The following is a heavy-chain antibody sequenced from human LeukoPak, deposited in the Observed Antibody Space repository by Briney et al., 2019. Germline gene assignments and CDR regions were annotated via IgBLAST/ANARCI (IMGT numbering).Heavy chain of an antibody. V-gene: IGHV3-66*01. CDR2: IYSGGST. CDR1: GFTVSSNY. CDR3: ARIRGVAVTTWKGIDY. D-gene: IGHD4-17*01. J-gene: IGHJ4*02. Sequence: GGSLRLSCAASGFTVSSNYVSWVRQAPGKGLEWVSVIYSGGSTYYADSVKGRFTISRDNSKNTLYLQMNSLRAEDTAVYYCARIRGVAVTTWKGIDYWGQGTLVTVSS.